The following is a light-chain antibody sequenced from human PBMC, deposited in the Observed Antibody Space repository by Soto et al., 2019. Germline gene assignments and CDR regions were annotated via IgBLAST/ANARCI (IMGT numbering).Light chain of an antibody. CDR1: SSDVGDYNY. CDR2: AVN. V-gene: IGLV2-11*01. Sequence: QSALTQPRSVSGSPGQSVTISCTGTSSDVGDYNYVSWYQQHPGKDPKLLIYAVNMRPSGFPDRFSGSKSGNTASLTISGLQAEDEADYSCCSYTGSYTWVFGGGTKLPV. J-gene: IGLJ3*02. CDR3: CSYTGSYTWV.